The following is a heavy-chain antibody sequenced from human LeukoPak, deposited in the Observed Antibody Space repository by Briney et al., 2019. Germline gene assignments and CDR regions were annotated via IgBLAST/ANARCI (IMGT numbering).Heavy chain of an antibody. V-gene: IGHV4-61*02. CDR3: ARDPGAYDSSGYLAFDI. Sequence: PSETLSLTCTVSGGSISSGSYYWSWIRQPAGKGLEWIGRIYTSGSTNYNPSLKSRVTMSVDTSKDQFSLKLSSVTAADTAVYYCARDPGAYDSSGYLAFDIWGQGTMVTVSS. CDR2: IYTSGST. D-gene: IGHD3-22*01. J-gene: IGHJ3*02. CDR1: GGSISSGSYY.